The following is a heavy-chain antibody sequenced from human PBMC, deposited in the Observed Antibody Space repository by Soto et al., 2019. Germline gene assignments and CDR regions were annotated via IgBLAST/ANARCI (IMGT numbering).Heavy chain of an antibody. J-gene: IGHJ6*03. CDR3: ARRAHSYYMDV. Sequence: PSETLSLTCTVSGGSISSSGYYWSGIRQPPGKGLEWIGYINYSGSTNYNPSLKSRVTISVDTSKNQFSLKLSSVTAADTAVYYCARRAHSYYMDVWGKGTTVTVSS. CDR1: GGSISSSGYY. CDR2: INYSGST. V-gene: IGHV4-61*05.